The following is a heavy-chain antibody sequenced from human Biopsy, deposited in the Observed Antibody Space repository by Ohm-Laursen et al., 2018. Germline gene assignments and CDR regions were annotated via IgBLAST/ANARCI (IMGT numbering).Heavy chain of an antibody. CDR1: GYTFTAFS. CDR2: INPKSGDT. V-gene: IGHV1-2*02. J-gene: IGHJ2*01. D-gene: IGHD2-2*01. Sequence: ASVKVSCKPSGYTFTAFSVHWLRQAPGQGLEWMGWINPKSGDTDYPQNFQGRVSMTRDTSISTAYMDLSRLRSDDTAVYYCARGRRHCSGTCSRWYFDLWGRGTLVTVS. CDR3: ARGRRHCSGTCSRWYFDL.